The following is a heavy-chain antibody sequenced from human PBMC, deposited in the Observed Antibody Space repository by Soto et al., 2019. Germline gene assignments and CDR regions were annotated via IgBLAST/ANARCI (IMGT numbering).Heavy chain of an antibody. CDR3: ARVVRYYDSTGYYEGPVVDY. D-gene: IGHD3-22*01. CDR2: IYYSGST. CDR1: GGSISSGGYY. V-gene: IGHV4-31*03. J-gene: IGHJ4*02. Sequence: QVQLQESGPGLVKPSQTLSLTCTVSGGSISSGGYYWSWIRQHPGKGLEWIGYIYYSGSTYYNPYLKRRFTIAVVTSKNQFSLKLSSVTAADTAVYYCARVVRYYDSTGYYEGPVVDYWGQGTLVTVSS.